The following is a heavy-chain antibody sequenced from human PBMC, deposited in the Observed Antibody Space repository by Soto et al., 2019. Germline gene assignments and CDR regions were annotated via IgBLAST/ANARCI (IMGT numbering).Heavy chain of an antibody. V-gene: IGHV2-5*02. CDR3: ARMGDHYYDSSG. CDR2: IYWDDDK. D-gene: IGHD3-22*01. CDR1: GFSLSTSGVG. J-gene: IGHJ4*02. Sequence: QITLKESGPTLVKPTQTLTLTCTFSGFSLSTSGVGVGWIRQPPGKALEWLALIYWDDDKRYSPSLKSRLTITKDTTKNQVVLTMTNMDPVDTATYYCARMGDHYYDSSGWGQGTLVTVSS.